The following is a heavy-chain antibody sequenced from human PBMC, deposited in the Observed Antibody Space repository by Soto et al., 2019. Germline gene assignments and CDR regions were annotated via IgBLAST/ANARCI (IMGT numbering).Heavy chain of an antibody. Sequence: GESLKISCKGSGYSFTNYWIGWVRQAPGQRLEWMGWINASNGNTKYSQKFQGRVTITADESMTTAYMELSGLRSEDTAVYYCARGPDYAGYFDYWGQGTLVTVSS. V-gene: IGHV1-3*01. CDR3: ARGPDYAGYFDY. CDR2: INASNGNT. D-gene: IGHD4-17*01. J-gene: IGHJ4*02. CDR1: GYSFTNYW.